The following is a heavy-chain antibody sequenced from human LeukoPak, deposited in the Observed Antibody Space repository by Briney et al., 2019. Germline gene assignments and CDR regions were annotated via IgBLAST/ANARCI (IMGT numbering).Heavy chain of an antibody. Sequence: PGRSLRLSCTASGFTFGDYAMSWFRQAPGKGLEWVAVISYDGSNKYYADSVKGRFTISRDNSKNTLYLQMNSLRAEDTAVYYCARDGLPKQWLVLSSTDLYFDYWGQGTLVTVSS. V-gene: IGHV3-30-3*01. CDR3: ARDGLPKQWLVLSSTDLYFDY. D-gene: IGHD6-19*01. CDR2: ISYDGSNK. J-gene: IGHJ4*02. CDR1: GFTFGDYA.